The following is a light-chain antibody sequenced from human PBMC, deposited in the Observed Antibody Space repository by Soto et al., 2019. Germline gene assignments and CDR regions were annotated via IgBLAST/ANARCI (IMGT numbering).Light chain of an antibody. V-gene: IGLV2-14*01. J-gene: IGLJ3*02. Sequence: QSVLTQPASVSGSAGQSITISCSGTMRDVGAYNLVSWYQQHPGTAPKLIIYEVRNRPSGISSRFSGSRSGNTASLTSSGLQSEDEGDYSCSAYTARSTLVFGGGTQLTVL. CDR1: MRDVGAYNL. CDR3: SAYTARSTLV. CDR2: EVR.